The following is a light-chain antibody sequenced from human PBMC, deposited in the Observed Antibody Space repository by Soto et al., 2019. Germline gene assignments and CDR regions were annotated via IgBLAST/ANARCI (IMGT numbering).Light chain of an antibody. CDR2: GNS. CDR3: RYYYSSVRGVV. V-gene: IGLV1-40*01. CDR1: SSNIGAGYD. J-gene: IGLJ3*02. Sequence: QSALTQPPSVSGAPGQRVTISCTGSSSNIGAGYDVHWYQQLPGTAPKLLIYGNSNRPSGVPDRFSGSKSCTSASLVITGILADDDAAYYCRYYYSSVRGVVFGGGTKLTVL.